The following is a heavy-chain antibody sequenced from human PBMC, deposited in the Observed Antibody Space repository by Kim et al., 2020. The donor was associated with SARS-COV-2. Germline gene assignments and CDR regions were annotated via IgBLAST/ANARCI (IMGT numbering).Heavy chain of an antibody. Sequence: SLKRRVTISVDTSKNQFSLKLSSVTAADTAVYYCARDPMVVGATYYGMDVWGQGTTVTVSS. D-gene: IGHD1-26*01. V-gene: IGHV4-59*01. J-gene: IGHJ6*02. CDR3: ARDPMVVGATYYGMDV.